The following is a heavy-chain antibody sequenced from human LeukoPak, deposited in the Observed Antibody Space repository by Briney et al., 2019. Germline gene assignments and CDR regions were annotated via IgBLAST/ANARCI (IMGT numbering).Heavy chain of an antibody. D-gene: IGHD6-13*01. CDR3: ASQLAAAGSYFDY. Sequence: HGESLKISCKGSGYSFTSYWIGWVRQMPGKGLEWMGIIYPGDSDTRYSPSFQGQVTISADKSISTAYLQWSSLKASDTAMYYCASQLAAAGSYFDYWGQGTLVTVSS. CDR2: IYPGDSDT. V-gene: IGHV5-51*01. J-gene: IGHJ4*02. CDR1: GYSFTSYW.